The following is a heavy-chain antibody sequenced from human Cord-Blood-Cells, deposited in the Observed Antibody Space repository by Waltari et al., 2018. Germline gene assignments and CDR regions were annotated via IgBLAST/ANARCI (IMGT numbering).Heavy chain of an antibody. Sequence: QVQLQESGPGLVKPSETLSLTCAVSGYSISSGYYWGWIRQPPGKGLEWIGSIYHSGSAYYNPSLKGGVTISVDTSKNQFSLKLSSVTAADTAVYYCARASIAAAGTLNRFDYWGQGTLVTVSS. V-gene: IGHV4-38-2*01. D-gene: IGHD6-13*01. CDR1: GYSISSGYY. J-gene: IGHJ4*02. CDR2: IYHSGSA. CDR3: ARASIAAAGTLNRFDY.